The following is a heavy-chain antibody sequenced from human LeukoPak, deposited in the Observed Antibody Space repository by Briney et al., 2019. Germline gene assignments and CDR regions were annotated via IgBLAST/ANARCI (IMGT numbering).Heavy chain of an antibody. CDR3: ARGFRFYDSSGYTSDYYYYYYMDV. Sequence: ASVKVSCKASGYTFTSYAMNWVRQAPGQGLEWMGWINTNTGNPTYAQGFTGRFVFSLDTSVSTAYLQISSLKAEDTAVYYCARGFRFYDSSGYTSDYYYYYYMDVWGKGTTVTVSS. J-gene: IGHJ6*03. CDR2: INTNTGNP. CDR1: GYTFTSYA. D-gene: IGHD3-22*01. V-gene: IGHV7-4-1*02.